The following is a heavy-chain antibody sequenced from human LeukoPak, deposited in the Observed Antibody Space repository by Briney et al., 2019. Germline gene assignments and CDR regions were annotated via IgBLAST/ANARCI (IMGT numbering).Heavy chain of an antibody. CDR3: AACSGGTCYSGWFDP. D-gene: IGHD2-15*01. CDR2: INPNSGGT. CDR1: GYTFTVYY. V-gene: IGHV1-2*02. Sequence: ASVKVSCKASGYTFTVYYMHWVRQAPGQGLEWMVWINPNSGGTNYAQKFQGRITMTRDTSINTSYMELSRLRSDDTAVYYCAACSGGTCYSGWFDPWGQGTLVTVSS. J-gene: IGHJ5*02.